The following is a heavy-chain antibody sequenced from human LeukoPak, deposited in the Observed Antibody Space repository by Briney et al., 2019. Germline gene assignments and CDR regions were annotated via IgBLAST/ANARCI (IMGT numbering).Heavy chain of an antibody. V-gene: IGHV4-59*12. D-gene: IGHD2-15*01. J-gene: IGHJ3*02. CDR2: IYYSGST. CDR1: GGSISSYY. Sequence: SETLSLTCTVSGGSISSYYWSWIRQPPGKGLEWIGYIYYSGSTNYNPSLKSRVTISVATSKNQFSLKLSSVTAADTAVYYCARGRYCSADICSGGDAFDIWGQGTMVSVSS. CDR3: ARGRYCSADICSGGDAFDI.